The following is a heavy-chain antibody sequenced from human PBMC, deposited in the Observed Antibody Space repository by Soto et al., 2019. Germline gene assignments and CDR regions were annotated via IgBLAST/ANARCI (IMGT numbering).Heavy chain of an antibody. CDR2: IYSGGYT. CDR1: GFTVSSSY. CDR3: ARLGDFYDSSGYNAFDL. D-gene: IGHD3-22*01. V-gene: IGHV3-53*01. J-gene: IGHJ3*01. Sequence: GGSLRLSCAASGFTVSSSYMSWGRQAPGMGPEWVSVIYSGGYTYYADSVKARFTISRDFSRNTLYLQMNSLRAEDTAVYYCARLGDFYDSSGYNAFDLWGPGTTVTVSS.